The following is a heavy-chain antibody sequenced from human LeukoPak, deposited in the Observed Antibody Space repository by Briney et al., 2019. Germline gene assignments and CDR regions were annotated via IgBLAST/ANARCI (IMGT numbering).Heavy chain of an antibody. CDR1: GGSFSGYY. V-gene: IGHV4-34*01. Sequence: SETLSLTCAVYGGSFSGYYWSWIRQPPGKGLEWIGEINHSGSTNYNPSLKSRVTISVDTSKNQFSLKLSSVTAADTAVYYCARGITIFGVVPHMDVWGKGTTVTVSS. D-gene: IGHD3-3*01. CDR3: ARGITIFGVVPHMDV. J-gene: IGHJ6*03. CDR2: INHSGST.